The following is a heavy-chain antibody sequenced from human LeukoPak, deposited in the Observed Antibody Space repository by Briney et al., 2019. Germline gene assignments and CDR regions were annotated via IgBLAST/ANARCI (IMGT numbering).Heavy chain of an antibody. D-gene: IGHD6-13*01. V-gene: IGHV4-34*01. CDR1: GGSFSGYC. J-gene: IGHJ4*02. CDR2: INHSGST. CDR3: ARGGFRAAAGTALWY. Sequence: SETLSLTCAVYGGSFSGYCWSWIRQPPGKGLEWIGEINHSGSTNYNPSLKSRVTISVDTSKNQFALKLNSVTAADTAVYYCARGGFRAAAGTALWYWGQGTLVTVSS.